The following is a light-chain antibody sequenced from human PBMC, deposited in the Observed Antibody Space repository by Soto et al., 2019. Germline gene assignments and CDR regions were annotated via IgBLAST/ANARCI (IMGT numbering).Light chain of an antibody. J-gene: IGKJ4*01. V-gene: IGKV2-28*01. CDR1: QSLVHRNGYDS. CDR3: MQARQNPVT. Sequence: IVLTQSPLSLPVTPGEPASISCRSSQSLVHRNGYDSLDWYLQKPGQSPQLLIYLSTHRASGVXDTXSGSGSGTDFTLTISSVQTEDVGVYYFMQARQNPVTFGGGTKVEIK. CDR2: LST.